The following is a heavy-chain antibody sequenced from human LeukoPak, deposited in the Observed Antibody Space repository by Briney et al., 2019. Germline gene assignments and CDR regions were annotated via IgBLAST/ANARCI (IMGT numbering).Heavy chain of an antibody. CDR2: IIPIFGTT. Sequence: SVKVSCKASGGTFSSFAISWVRQAPGQGLEWMGRIIPIFGTTKYAQKFQGRVTITTDESTSTAYMELSSLRSEDTAAFYCARDYCSGGTCYFHYWGQGTLVTVSS. D-gene: IGHD2-15*01. V-gene: IGHV1-69*05. J-gene: IGHJ4*02. CDR1: GGTFSSFA. CDR3: ARDYCSGGTCYFHY.